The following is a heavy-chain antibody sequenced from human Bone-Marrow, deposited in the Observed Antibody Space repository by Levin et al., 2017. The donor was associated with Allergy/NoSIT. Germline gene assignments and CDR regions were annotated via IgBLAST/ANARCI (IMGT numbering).Heavy chain of an antibody. D-gene: IGHD1-1*01. V-gene: IGHV1-2*02. J-gene: IGHJ6*02. CDR3: AREIGWFEGYNEYYYGMDV. Sequence: GESLKISCKASGYTFTGYYMHWVRQAPGQGLEWMGWINPNSGGTNYAQKFQGRVTMTRDTSISTAYMELSRLRSDDTAVYYCAREIGWFEGYNEYYYGMDVWGQGTTVTVSS. CDR1: GYTFTGYY. CDR2: INPNSGGT.